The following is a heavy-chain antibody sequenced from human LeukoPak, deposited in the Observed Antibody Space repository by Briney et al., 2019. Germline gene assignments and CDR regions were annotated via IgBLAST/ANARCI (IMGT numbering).Heavy chain of an antibody. Sequence: SETLSLTCTVSGGSISSYYWSWIRQPPGKGLEWIGYIYYSGSTNYNPSLKSRVTISVDTSKNQFSLNLTSVTAADTAVYYCARGYSSGWYKGGFDYWGQGTLVTVSS. CDR2: IYYSGST. J-gene: IGHJ4*02. V-gene: IGHV4-59*12. CDR1: GGSISSYY. D-gene: IGHD6-19*01. CDR3: ARGYSSGWYKGGFDY.